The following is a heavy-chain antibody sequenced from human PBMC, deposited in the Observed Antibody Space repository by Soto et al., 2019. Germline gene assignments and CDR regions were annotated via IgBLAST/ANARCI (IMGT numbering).Heavy chain of an antibody. V-gene: IGHV3-7*05. CDR2: IKQDGSEK. J-gene: IGHJ4*02. CDR1: GFTFSSYW. CDR3: ARDLSGSFLSYGVDY. D-gene: IGHD1-26*01. Sequence: PGGSLRLSCAASGFTFSSYWMSWVRQAPGKGLEWVANIKQDGSEKYYVDSVKGRFTISRDNAKNSLYLQMNSLRAEDTAVYYCARDLSGSFLSYGVDYWGQGTLVTVSS.